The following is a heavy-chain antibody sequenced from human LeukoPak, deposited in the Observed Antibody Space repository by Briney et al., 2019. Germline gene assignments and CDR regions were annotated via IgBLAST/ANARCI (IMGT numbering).Heavy chain of an antibody. CDR1: GYTFTSYD. J-gene: IGHJ6*03. CDR3: ARGSDFGVVIMQYYYYYMDV. D-gene: IGHD3-3*01. V-gene: IGHV1-8*01. Sequence: ASVKVSCKASGYTFTSYDINWVRQATGQGLEWIGWMNPNSGNTGYAQKFQGRVTMTRNTSISTAYMELSSLRSEDTAVYYCARGSDFGVVIMQYYYYYMDVWGKGTTVTVSS. CDR2: MNPNSGNT.